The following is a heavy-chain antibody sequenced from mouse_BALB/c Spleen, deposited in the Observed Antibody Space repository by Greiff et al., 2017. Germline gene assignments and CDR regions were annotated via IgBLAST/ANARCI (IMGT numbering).Heavy chain of an antibody. CDR1: GFTFSSYT. Sequence: DVLLVESGGGLVKPGGSLKLSCAASGFTFSSYTMSWVRQNPEQRLEWVAYISNGGGSTYYPDTVKGRFTISRDNAKNTLYLQMSSLTSEDTAMYSCARLYGPYGIYYAMDYWGQGTSVTVSS. V-gene: IGHV5-12-2*01. D-gene: IGHD1-1*01. CDR2: ISNGGGST. CDR3: ARLYGPYGIYYAMDY. J-gene: IGHJ4*01.